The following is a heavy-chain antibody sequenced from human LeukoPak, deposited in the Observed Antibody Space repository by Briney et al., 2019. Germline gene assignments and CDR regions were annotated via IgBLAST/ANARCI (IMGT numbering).Heavy chain of an antibody. J-gene: IGHJ5*02. CDR2: IYYSGST. D-gene: IGHD3-22*01. CDR1: GGSISSYY. Sequence: SETLSLTCTVSGGSISSYYWSWIRQPPGKGLEWRGYIYYSGSTNYNPSLKSRVTISVDTSKNQFSLKLSSVTAADTAVYYCARHCGDSSGYYCPWGQGTLVTVSS. V-gene: IGHV4-59*08. CDR3: ARHCGDSSGYYCP.